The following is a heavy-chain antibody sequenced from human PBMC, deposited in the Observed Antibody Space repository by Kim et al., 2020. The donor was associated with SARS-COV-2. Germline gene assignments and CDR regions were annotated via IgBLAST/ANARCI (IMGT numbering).Heavy chain of an antibody. CDR2: IYYSGST. CDR3: ARMAATVTTDDY. D-gene: IGHD4-17*01. V-gene: IGHV4-61*01. Sequence: SETLSLTCTVSGGSVSSGSYYWSWIRQPPGKGLEWIGYIYYSGSTNYNPSLKSRVTISVDTSKNQFSLKLSSVTAADTAVYYCARMAATVTTDDYWGQGTPVTVSS. J-gene: IGHJ4*02. CDR1: GGSVSSGSYY.